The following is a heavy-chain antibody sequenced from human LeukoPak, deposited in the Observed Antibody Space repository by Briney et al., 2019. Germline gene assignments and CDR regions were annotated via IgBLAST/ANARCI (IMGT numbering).Heavy chain of an antibody. J-gene: IGHJ3*02. V-gene: IGHV1-2*02. Sequence: VASVKVSCKASGYTFTGYYMHWVRQAPGQGLEWMGWINPNSGGTNYAQKFQGRVTMTRDTSISTAYMELSRLRSDDTAVYYCARGRSSLYYDSSGYWFGAFDIWGQGTMVTVSS. CDR1: GYTFTGYY. CDR2: INPNSGGT. D-gene: IGHD3-22*01. CDR3: ARGRSSLYYDSSGYWFGAFDI.